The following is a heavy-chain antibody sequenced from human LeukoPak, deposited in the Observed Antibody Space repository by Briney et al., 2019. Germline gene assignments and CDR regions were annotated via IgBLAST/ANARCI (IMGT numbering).Heavy chain of an antibody. CDR2: ISSSSSTI. D-gene: IGHD2-2*01. J-gene: IGHJ6*02. CDR1: GFTFSSYS. Sequence: GGSLRLSCAASGFTFSSYSMNWVRQAPGKGLEWVSYISSSSSTIYSADSVKGRFTISRDNAKNSLYLQMNSLRAEDTAVYYCARDHYCSSTSCYRYYYYYYGMDVWGQGTTVTVSS. CDR3: ARDHYCSSTSCYRYYYYYYGMDV. V-gene: IGHV3-48*01.